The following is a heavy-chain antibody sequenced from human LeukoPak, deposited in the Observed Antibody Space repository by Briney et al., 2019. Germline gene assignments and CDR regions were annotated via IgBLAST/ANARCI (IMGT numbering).Heavy chain of an antibody. J-gene: IGHJ5*02. D-gene: IGHD6-6*01. CDR1: GYTLTSYY. V-gene: IGHV1-2*02. Sequence: GASVKVSCKASGYTLTSYYMHWVRQAPGQGLEWMGWINPNSGGTNYAQKFQGRVTMTRDTSISTAYMELSRLRSDDTAVYYCAREGSIAARRYNWFDPWGQGTLVTVSS. CDR2: INPNSGGT. CDR3: AREGSIAARRYNWFDP.